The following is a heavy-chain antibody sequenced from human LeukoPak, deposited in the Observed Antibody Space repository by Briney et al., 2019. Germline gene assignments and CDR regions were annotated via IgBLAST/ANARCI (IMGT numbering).Heavy chain of an antibody. CDR1: GFTFSSYG. CDR3: ARIGYSSSSNDY. J-gene: IGHJ4*02. V-gene: IGHV3-7*01. D-gene: IGHD6-6*01. CDR2: INQDGTVR. Sequence: GGSLRLSCAASGFTFSSYGMSWVRQAPGKGLEWVANINQDGTVRYYVDSVKGRFTIYRDNAKKSLFLQMDSLRAEDTALYFCARIGYSSSSNDYWGQGTLVTVSS.